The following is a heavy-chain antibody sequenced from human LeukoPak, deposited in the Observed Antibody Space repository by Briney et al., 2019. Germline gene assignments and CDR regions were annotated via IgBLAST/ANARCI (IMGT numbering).Heavy chain of an antibody. CDR1: GGSFSAYY. Sequence: SETLSLTCAIYGGSFSAYYWSWIRQPPGKGLEWIGEINHSGSTNYNPSLKSRVTISVDTSKNQFSLKLSSVTAADTAVYYCARVKYSSSWYISVNWFDPWGQGTLVTVSS. CDR3: ARVKYSSSWYISVNWFDP. D-gene: IGHD6-13*01. V-gene: IGHV4-34*01. CDR2: INHSGST. J-gene: IGHJ5*02.